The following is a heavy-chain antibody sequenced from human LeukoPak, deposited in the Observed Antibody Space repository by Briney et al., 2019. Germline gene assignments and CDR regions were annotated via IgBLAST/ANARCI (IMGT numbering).Heavy chain of an antibody. D-gene: IGHD3-10*01. J-gene: IGHJ6*04. CDR2: ISSSSSYI. CDR3: ARARLVGSFDF. V-gene: IGHV3-21*01. CDR1: GFTFSTYT. Sequence: GGSLRLSCVASGFTFSTYTMNWVRQAPGKGLEWVSSISSSSSYIYYADSVKGRFTISRDNAKNSLYLQMNSLRAEDTAVYYCARARLVGSFDFWGKGITVTVSS.